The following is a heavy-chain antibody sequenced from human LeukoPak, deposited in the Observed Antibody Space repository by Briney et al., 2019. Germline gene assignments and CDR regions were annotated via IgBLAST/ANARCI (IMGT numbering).Heavy chain of an antibody. Sequence: GGSLRLSCAASGFTVSSNYMSWVRQAPGKGLEWVSVIYSGGSTYYADSVEGRFTISRDNSKNTLYLQMNSLRAEDTAVYYCARGGGGDTAMVSTNGSDYWGQGTLVTVSS. D-gene: IGHD5-18*01. J-gene: IGHJ4*02. CDR2: IYSGGST. CDR3: ARGGGGDTAMVSTNGSDY. CDR1: GFTVSSNY. V-gene: IGHV3-53*01.